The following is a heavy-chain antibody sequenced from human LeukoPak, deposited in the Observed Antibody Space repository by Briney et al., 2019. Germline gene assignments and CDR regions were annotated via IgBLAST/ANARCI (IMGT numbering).Heavy chain of an antibody. CDR1: GFTFSSYG. Sequence: GGSLRLSCAASGFTFSSYGMHWVRQAPGKGLEWVAFIRYDGSNKYYADSVKGRFTIPRDNSKNTLYLQMNSLKAEDTAVYYCAKGAAAASDYWGQGTLVTVSS. CDR2: IRYDGSNK. V-gene: IGHV3-30*02. CDR3: AKGAAAASDY. J-gene: IGHJ4*02. D-gene: IGHD6-13*01.